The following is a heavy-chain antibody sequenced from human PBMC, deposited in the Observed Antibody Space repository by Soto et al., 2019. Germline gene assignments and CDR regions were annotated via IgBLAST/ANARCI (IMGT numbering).Heavy chain of an antibody. V-gene: IGHV1-3*01. Sequence: GASVKVSCKASGYTFSSNAINCVCQAPGQELEWMGWINGGNGYAKYSQNFQDRVTLTRDTSASTAYMELSSLRSEDTAVYYCARGGYSYGYGYWGQGTLVTVSS. CDR1: GYTFSSNA. CDR3: ARGGYSYGYGY. D-gene: IGHD5-18*01. J-gene: IGHJ4*02. CDR2: INGGNGYA.